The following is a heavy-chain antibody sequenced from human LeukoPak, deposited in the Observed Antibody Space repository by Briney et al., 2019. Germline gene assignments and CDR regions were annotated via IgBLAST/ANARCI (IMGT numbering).Heavy chain of an antibody. CDR2: ISSSSSYI. J-gene: IGHJ4*02. CDR1: GFTFSSYS. D-gene: IGHD3-10*01. Sequence: GGSLRLSCAASGFTFSSYSMNWVRQAPGKGLEWVSSISSSSSYIYYADSVKGRFTISRDNAKNSLYLQMNSLRAEDTAVYYCAASVRGVTSFDYWGQGTLVTVSS. CDR3: AASVRGVTSFDY. V-gene: IGHV3-21*01.